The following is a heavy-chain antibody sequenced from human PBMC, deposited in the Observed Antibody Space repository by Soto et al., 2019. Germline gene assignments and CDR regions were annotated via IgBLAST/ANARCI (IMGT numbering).Heavy chain of an antibody. CDR2: ISGSGGST. V-gene: IGHV3-23*01. CDR1: GLTFSSYA. Sequence: LILSCAASGLTFSSYAMTWVRQAPGKGLEWVSTISGSGGSTYHADSVKGRFTIARDNGQNSLSLQMNSLRVEDTAVYYCVRELGLAYWGQGALVTVSS. J-gene: IGHJ4*02. D-gene: IGHD7-27*01. CDR3: VRELGLAY.